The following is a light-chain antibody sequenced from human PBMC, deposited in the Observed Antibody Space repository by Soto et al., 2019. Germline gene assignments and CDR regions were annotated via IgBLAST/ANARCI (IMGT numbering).Light chain of an antibody. Sequence: DIQITQSPSSLSASVGDRVTITCGASQSISTWFAWYQQQAGTAPKLLIYKASSVESGVPSRFSGRGSGTEFTLTISSLQPDDFATYYCQQYNSYSGTFGQGTKVDIK. CDR1: QSISTW. CDR3: QQYNSYSGT. CDR2: KAS. V-gene: IGKV1-5*03. J-gene: IGKJ1*01.